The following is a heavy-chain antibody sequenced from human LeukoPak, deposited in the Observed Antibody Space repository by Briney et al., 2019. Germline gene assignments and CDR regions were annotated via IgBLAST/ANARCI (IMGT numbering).Heavy chain of an antibody. V-gene: IGHV3-23*01. CDR2: TRASVSST. Sequence: GGSLRLSCTASGFTFSSYGLSCVRLAPGQGLECVAATRASVSSTYYADSVQGRFIISRDNAKNSLYLQMNSLRAEDTAVYYCARGPMDILTGYLNNWFDPWGRGTLVTVSS. D-gene: IGHD3-9*01. J-gene: IGHJ5*02. CDR3: ARGPMDILTGYLNNWFDP. CDR1: GFTFSSYG.